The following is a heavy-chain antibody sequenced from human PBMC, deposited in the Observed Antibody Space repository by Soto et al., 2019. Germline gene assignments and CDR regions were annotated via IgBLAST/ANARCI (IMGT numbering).Heavy chain of an antibody. Sequence: PSETLCLTCSVSGGSIGGGGDYWSWIRQHPGKGLEWIGYIYYSGSTNYNPSLKSRVTISVDTSKNQFSLKLSSVTAADTAVYYCARVALTSPDFDYWGQGTLVTVSS. CDR1: GGSIGGGGDY. CDR3: ARVALTSPDFDY. V-gene: IGHV4-61*08. D-gene: IGHD2-21*02. CDR2: IYYSGST. J-gene: IGHJ4*02.